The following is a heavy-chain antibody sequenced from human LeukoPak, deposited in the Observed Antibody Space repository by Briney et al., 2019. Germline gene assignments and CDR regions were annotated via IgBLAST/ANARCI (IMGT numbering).Heavy chain of an antibody. J-gene: IGHJ6*03. V-gene: IGHV3-48*04. CDR2: ISVSGGTT. D-gene: IGHD4-23*01. CDR1: GFAFNKYG. Sequence: GGSLRLSCAASGFAFNKYGMSWVRQAPGKGLEWVSLISVSGGTTYYADSVKGRFTISRDNAKNSLYLQMNSLRAEDTAVYYCARVGKPFYYYYMDVWGKGTTVTVSS. CDR3: ARVGKPFYYYYMDV.